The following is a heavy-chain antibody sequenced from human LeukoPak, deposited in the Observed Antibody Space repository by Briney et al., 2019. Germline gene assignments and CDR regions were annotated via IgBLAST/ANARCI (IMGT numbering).Heavy chain of an antibody. CDR3: ARGAYSSFPYYYYYMDV. Sequence: PSETLSLTCAVYGGSFSGYYWSWIRQPPGKGLEWIGEINHGGSTNYNPSLKSRVTISVDTSKNQFSLKLSSVTAADTAVYYCARGAYSSFPYYYYYMDVWGKGTTVTISS. CDR1: GGSFSGYY. J-gene: IGHJ6*03. CDR2: INHGGST. D-gene: IGHD6-19*01. V-gene: IGHV4-34*01.